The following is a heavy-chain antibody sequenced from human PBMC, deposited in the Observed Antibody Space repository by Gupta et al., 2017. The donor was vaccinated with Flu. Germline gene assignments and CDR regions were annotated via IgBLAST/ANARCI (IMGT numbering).Heavy chain of an antibody. J-gene: IGHJ6*02. Sequence: EVQLVQSGAEVKKPGESLKISCKGSGYSFTSYWIGWVRQMPGKGLEWMGIIYPGDSDTRYSPSFQGQVTISADKSISTAYLQWSSLKASDTAMYYCARSGYYYGSGSYWIGEDYYGMDVWGQGTTVTVSS. CDR2: IYPGDSDT. CDR1: GYSFTSYW. D-gene: IGHD3-10*01. V-gene: IGHV5-51*03. CDR3: ARSGYYYGSGSYWIGEDYYGMDV.